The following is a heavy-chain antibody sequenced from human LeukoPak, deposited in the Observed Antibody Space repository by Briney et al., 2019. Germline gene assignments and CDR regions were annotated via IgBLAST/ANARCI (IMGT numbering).Heavy chain of an antibody. CDR1: GYTFTSYG. D-gene: IGHD6-13*01. CDR3: ARDLHIAAAGTAAFGY. J-gene: IGHJ4*02. CDR2: TSAYNGNT. V-gene: IGHV1-18*01. Sequence: GASVKVSCKASGYTFTSYGISWVRQAPGQGLEWMGWTSAYNGNTNYAQKLQGRVTMTTDTSTSTAYMELRSLRSDDTAVYYCARDLHIAAAGTAAFGYWGQGTLVTVSS.